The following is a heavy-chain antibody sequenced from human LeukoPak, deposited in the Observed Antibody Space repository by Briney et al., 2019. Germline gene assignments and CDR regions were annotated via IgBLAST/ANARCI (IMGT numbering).Heavy chain of an antibody. Sequence: GGSLRLSCAASGFTFSSYAMSWVRQAPGKGLEWVSAISGSGGSTYYADSVQGRFTISRDNSKNTLYLQMNSLRTEDTAVYYCARDKDYYDSSGDFDYWGQGTLVTVSS. D-gene: IGHD3-22*01. CDR2: ISGSGGST. V-gene: IGHV3-23*01. CDR3: ARDKDYYDSSGDFDY. J-gene: IGHJ4*02. CDR1: GFTFSSYA.